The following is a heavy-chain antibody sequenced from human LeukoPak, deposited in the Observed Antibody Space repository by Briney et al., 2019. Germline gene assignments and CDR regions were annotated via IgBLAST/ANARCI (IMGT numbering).Heavy chain of an antibody. CDR3: ARDLGSRIAAAGLDY. CDR1: GYTFTGYY. D-gene: IGHD6-13*01. CDR2: INPNSGGT. J-gene: IGHJ4*02. V-gene: IGHV1-2*02. Sequence: ASVKVSCKASGYTFTGYYMHWVRQAPGQGLEWMGWINPNSGGTNYAQKFQGRVTMTRDTSISTAYMELSRLRPDDTAVYYCARDLGSRIAAAGLDYWGQGTLVTVSS.